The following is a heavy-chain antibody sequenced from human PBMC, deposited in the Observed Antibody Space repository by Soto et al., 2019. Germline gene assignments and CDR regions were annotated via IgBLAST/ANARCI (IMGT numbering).Heavy chain of an antibody. CDR1: NYTFDDHG. CDR2: VSWNSGSL. V-gene: IGHV3-9*01. J-gene: IGHJ3*02. CDR3: ARGYSSTWFRDAFDM. Sequence: EVQLLESGGGLVQSGRSLRLSCAASNYTFDDHGMHGVRQTPGKGLEWVSGVSWNSGSLAYADSVKGRFTISRDNAKNSLYLQMNGLRPEDTALYYCARGYSSTWFRDAFDMWGQGTMVTVSS. D-gene: IGHD6-19*01.